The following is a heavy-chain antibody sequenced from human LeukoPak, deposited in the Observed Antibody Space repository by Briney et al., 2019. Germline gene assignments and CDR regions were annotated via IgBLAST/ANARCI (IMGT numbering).Heavy chain of an antibody. Sequence: PGGSLRLSGAASGFTFSDYWMSWVRQAPGKGLEWVANMKQDGSEKYYVDSVKGRVTISRDNAKNSLYLQMHSLRAEDTALYYCARGYYYGSGTYLSPYFDYWGPGTLVTVSS. CDR3: ARGYYYGSGTYLSPYFDY. CDR2: MKQDGSEK. J-gene: IGHJ4*02. V-gene: IGHV3-7*01. CDR1: GFTFSDYW. D-gene: IGHD3-10*01.